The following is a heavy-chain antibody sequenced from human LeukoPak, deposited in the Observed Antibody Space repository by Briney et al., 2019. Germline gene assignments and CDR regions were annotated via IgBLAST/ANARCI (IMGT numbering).Heavy chain of an antibody. CDR3: AREVLSWFDP. V-gene: IGHV4-31*03. Sequence: PSQTLSLTCTVSGGSISSGGYYWSWIRQHPGKGLEWIGYIYYSGSIYYNPSLKSRVTISVDTSKNQFSLKLSSVTAADTAVYYCAREVLSWFDPWGQGTLVTVSS. CDR2: IYYSGSI. D-gene: IGHD3-16*01. J-gene: IGHJ5*02. CDR1: GGSISSGGYY.